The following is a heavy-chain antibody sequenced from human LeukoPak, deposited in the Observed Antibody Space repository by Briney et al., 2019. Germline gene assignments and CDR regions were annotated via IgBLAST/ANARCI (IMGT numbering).Heavy chain of an antibody. CDR3: ARVSNSGYNSRGAFDI. V-gene: IGHV4-61*01. CDR2: IYYSGST. CDR1: GDSVSSSNYY. Sequence: SETLSLTCTVSGDSVSSSNYYWAWIRQPPGKGLEWIGNIYYSGSTNYNPSLKSRVTISVDTSKNQFSLKLSSVTAADTAVYYCARVSNSGYNSRGAFDIWGQGTMVTVSS. J-gene: IGHJ3*02. D-gene: IGHD3-22*01.